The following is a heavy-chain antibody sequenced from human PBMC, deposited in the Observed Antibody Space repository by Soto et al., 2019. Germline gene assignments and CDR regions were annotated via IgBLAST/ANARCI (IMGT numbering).Heavy chain of an antibody. CDR1: GGTLSSYS. D-gene: IGHD2-8*02. CDR2: IITFVGKA. J-gene: IGHJ6*04. V-gene: IGHV1-69*02. CDR3: ARFTGGHYSIGNYTNV. Sequence: QVHLVQSGPEVTKPGSSVKVSCKTSGGTLSSYSISWVRQAPGQGLDWVGRIITFVGKANVAQQYQDSVTIPADRSTDETYMEPRRLTSDDTAVYYFARFTGGHYSIGNYTNVWGTGTTVTVSS.